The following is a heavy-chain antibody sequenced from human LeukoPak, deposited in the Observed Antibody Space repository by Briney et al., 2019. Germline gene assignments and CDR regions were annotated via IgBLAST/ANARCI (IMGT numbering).Heavy chain of an antibody. J-gene: IGHJ5*02. CDR3: ARADSSSWYAKWFDP. V-gene: IGHV4-34*01. CDR1: GGSFSGYY. Sequence: SETLSLTCAVYGGSFSGYYWSWIRQPPGKGLEWIGEINHSGSTNYNPSLKSRVTISVDTSKNQFSLKLSSVTAADTAVYYCARADSSSWYAKWFDPWGQGTLVTVSS. D-gene: IGHD6-13*01. CDR2: INHSGST.